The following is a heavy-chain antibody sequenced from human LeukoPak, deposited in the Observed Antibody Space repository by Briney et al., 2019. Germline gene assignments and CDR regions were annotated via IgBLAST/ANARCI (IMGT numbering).Heavy chain of an antibody. CDR3: AKYQVTMVREIDY. D-gene: IGHD3-10*01. CDR2: ISGSTGKT. V-gene: IGHV3-23*01. Sequence: GGSLRLSCVASGFTFTTYAMSWVRQAPGKGLEWVSTISGSTGKTYYADSVKGRFTISRDNSKNTLYLQMNSLRAEDTAVYYCAKYQVTMVREIDYWGQGTLVTVSS. J-gene: IGHJ4*02. CDR1: GFTFTTYA.